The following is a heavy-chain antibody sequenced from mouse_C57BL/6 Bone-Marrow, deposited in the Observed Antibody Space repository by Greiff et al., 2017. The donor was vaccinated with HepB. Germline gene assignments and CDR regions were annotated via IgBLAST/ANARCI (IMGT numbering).Heavy chain of an antibody. Sequence: EVMLVESGGGLVQPGESLKLSCESNAYEFPSPDMSWVRKTPEKRLELVASINSDGGRTYYPDTMERRFIISRENTKKTLYLQMSSLRSEDTALYYCARPPVSNYYAMDYWGQGTSVTVSS. V-gene: IGHV5-2*01. CDR2: INSDGGRT. CDR1: AYEFPSPD. J-gene: IGHJ4*01. D-gene: IGHD2-5*01. CDR3: ARPPVSNYYAMDY.